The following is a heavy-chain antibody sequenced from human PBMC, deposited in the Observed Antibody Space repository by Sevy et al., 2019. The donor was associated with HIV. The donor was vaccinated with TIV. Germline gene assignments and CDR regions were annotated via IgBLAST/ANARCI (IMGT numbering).Heavy chain of an antibody. CDR1: GGSVSSGSYY. D-gene: IGHD3-22*01. V-gene: IGHV4-61*01. CDR3: ARVDDRSGYYGRYFDY. CDR2: IYYSGST. J-gene: IGHJ4*02. Sequence: SETLSLTCTVSGGSVSSGSYYWSWIRQPPGKGLEWIGYIYYSGSTNYNPSLKSRVTISVDTSKNQFSLKLSSVTAADTAVYYCARVDDRSGYYGRYFDYWGQGTLVTVSS.